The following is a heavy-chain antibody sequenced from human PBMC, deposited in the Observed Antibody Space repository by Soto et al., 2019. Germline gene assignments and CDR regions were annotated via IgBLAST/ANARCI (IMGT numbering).Heavy chain of an antibody. V-gene: IGHV4-59*01. CDR3: ASMIGDPVLSFDS. Sequence: QVQLQESGPGLVKPSETLSLTCTVSGGSISSYYWSWIRQPPGKGLEWIGFIFYSGSTSYNPSLKSRVTLSIDTSEYPFSLKLNSVTAADTAVYYCASMIGDPVLSFDSWGQGPLVDVSS. D-gene: IGHD3-10*02. CDR2: IFYSGST. CDR1: GGSISSYY. J-gene: IGHJ5*01.